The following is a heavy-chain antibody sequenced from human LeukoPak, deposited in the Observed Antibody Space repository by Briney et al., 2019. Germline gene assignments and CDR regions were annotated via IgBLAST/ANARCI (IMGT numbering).Heavy chain of an antibody. CDR1: GFSFSTYG. CDR2: ISYDGSNK. Sequence: GGSLRLSCAASGFSFSTYGMHWVRQAPGKGLEWVAVISYDGSNKYYADSVKGRFTISRDNSKNTLYLQMNSLRAEDTAVYYCAREYYDILTGYYASWYFDLWGRGTLVTVSS. J-gene: IGHJ2*01. CDR3: AREYYDILTGYYASWYFDL. D-gene: IGHD3-9*01. V-gene: IGHV3-30*04.